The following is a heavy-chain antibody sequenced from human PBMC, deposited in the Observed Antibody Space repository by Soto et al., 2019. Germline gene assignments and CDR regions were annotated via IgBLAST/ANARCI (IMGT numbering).Heavy chain of an antibody. J-gene: IGHJ6*03. Sequence: GGSLRLSCAASGFTFSSYAMSWVRQAPGKGLEWVSAISGSGGSTYYADSVKGRFTISRDNSKNTLYLKMNSLRAEDTAVYYCAKDFYPVHFLGYYYMDVWGKGTTVTVSS. CDR1: GFTFSSYA. CDR2: ISGSGGST. V-gene: IGHV3-23*01. CDR3: AKDFYPVHFLGYYYMDV. D-gene: IGHD3-3*02.